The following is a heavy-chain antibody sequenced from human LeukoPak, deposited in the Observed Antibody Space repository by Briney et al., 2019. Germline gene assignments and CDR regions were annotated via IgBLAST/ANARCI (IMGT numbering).Heavy chain of an antibody. CDR3: ARDRGGYCSSTSCFNWFDP. V-gene: IGHV4-39*07. CDR2: IYYSGST. CDR1: GGSISSSSYY. J-gene: IGHJ5*02. D-gene: IGHD2-2*01. Sequence: SETLSLTCTVSGGSISSSSYYWGWIRQPPGKGLEWIGSIYYSGSTYYNPSLKSRGTISVDTSKNQFSLKLSSVTAADTAVYYCARDRGGYCSSTSCFNWFDPWGQGTLVTVSS.